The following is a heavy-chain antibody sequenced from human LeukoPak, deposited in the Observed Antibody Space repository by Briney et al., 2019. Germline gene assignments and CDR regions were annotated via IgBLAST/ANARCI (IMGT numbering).Heavy chain of an antibody. D-gene: IGHD5-12*01. J-gene: IGHJ4*02. CDR1: GGSISSCGYY. V-gene: IGHV4-61*08. CDR2: IYYSGST. Sequence: SETLSLTCTVSGGSISSCGYYWSWIRQHPGKGLEWIGYIYYSGSTNYNPSLKSRVTISVDTSKNQFSLKLSSVTAADTAVYYCATSLGGYYFDYWGQGTLVTVSS. CDR3: ATSLGGYYFDY.